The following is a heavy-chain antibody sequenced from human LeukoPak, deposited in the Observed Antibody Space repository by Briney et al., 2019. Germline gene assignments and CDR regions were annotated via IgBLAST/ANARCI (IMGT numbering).Heavy chain of an antibody. Sequence: SVKVSCKGSGGTFSSYGMSWVGQARGQGMEGMGSIIHIFNTDNYAQKFHGTATITTDESTSTAYMELSSLRSEDTAVYHCAFGLGYYYYMDVWGKGTTVTVSS. J-gene: IGHJ6*03. CDR1: GGTFSSYG. CDR3: AFGLGYYYYMDV. D-gene: IGHD3-10*01. CDR2: IIHIFNTD. V-gene: IGHV1-69*05.